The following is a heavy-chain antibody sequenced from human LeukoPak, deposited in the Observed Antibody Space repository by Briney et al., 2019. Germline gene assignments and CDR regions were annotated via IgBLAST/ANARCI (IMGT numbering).Heavy chain of an antibody. J-gene: IGHJ4*02. Sequence: PGGSLRLSCAASGFTFSDYYLTWIRQAPGKGLEWVSYISSSGNTIYYADSVKGRFTISRDNSKNTLYLQMNSLRAEDTAVYYCAKGESPYYYFDYWGQGTLVTVSS. CDR3: AKGESPYYYFDY. CDR2: ISSSGNTI. CDR1: GFTFSDYY. V-gene: IGHV3-11*01. D-gene: IGHD3-10*01.